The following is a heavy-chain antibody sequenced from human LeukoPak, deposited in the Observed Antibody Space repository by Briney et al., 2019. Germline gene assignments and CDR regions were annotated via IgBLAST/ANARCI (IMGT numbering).Heavy chain of an antibody. CDR1: GFTFGGYG. Sequence: GGSLRLSCAASGFTFGGYGMHWVRQAPGGGLEWVGRIRNRANSYITKYAASVTGRFTISRDDSKNSMFLQMNSLRTEDTAVYYCTRLNYYDGSGYYPDYWGQGTLVTVSS. J-gene: IGHJ4*02. CDR3: TRLNYYDGSGYYPDY. CDR2: IRNRANSYIT. V-gene: IGHV3-72*01. D-gene: IGHD3-22*01.